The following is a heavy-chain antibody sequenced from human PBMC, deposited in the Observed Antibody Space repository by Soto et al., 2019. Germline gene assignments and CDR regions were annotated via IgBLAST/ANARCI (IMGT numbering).Heavy chain of an antibody. J-gene: IGHJ5*02. V-gene: IGHV3-43*01. CDR3: ALITLGP. Sequence: QPGGSLRLSCAASGFTFDDYTMHWVRQAPGEGLEWVSLISWDGGSTYYADSVKGRFTISRDNSKNSLYLQMNSLRTEDTALYYCALITLGPWGQGTLVTVSS. CDR2: ISWDGGST. CDR1: GFTFDDYT. D-gene: IGHD1-20*01.